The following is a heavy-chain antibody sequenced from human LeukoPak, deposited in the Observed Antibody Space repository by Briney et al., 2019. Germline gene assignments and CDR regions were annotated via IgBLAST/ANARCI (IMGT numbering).Heavy chain of an antibody. J-gene: IGHJ4*02. CDR1: GGSITSSTYY. Sequence: SETLSLTCTVSGGSITSSTYYWSWIRQPPGKGLEWIGEINHSGSTNYNPSLKSRVTISVDTSKNQFSLKLSSVTAADTAVYYCARTRVLRYFDWLLSYFFDYWGQGTLVTVSS. CDR3: ARTRVLRYFDWLLSYFFDY. V-gene: IGHV4-39*07. D-gene: IGHD3-9*01. CDR2: INHSGST.